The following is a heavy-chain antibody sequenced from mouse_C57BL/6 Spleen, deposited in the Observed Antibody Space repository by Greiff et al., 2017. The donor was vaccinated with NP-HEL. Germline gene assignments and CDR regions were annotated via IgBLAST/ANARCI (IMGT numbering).Heavy chain of an antibody. CDR2: ISDGGSYT. CDR3: ARDGGAMDY. Sequence: EVKVVESGGGLVKPGGSLKLSCAASGFTFSSYAMSWVRQTPEKRLEWVATISDGGSYTYYPDNVKGRFTISRDNAKNNLYLQRSHLKSEDTAMYYCARDGGAMDYWGQGTSVTVSS. CDR1: GFTFSSYA. J-gene: IGHJ4*01. V-gene: IGHV5-4*01.